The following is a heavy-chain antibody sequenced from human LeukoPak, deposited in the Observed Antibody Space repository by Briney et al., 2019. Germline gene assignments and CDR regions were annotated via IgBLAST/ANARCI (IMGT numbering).Heavy chain of an antibody. D-gene: IGHD6-13*01. V-gene: IGHV1-18*01. Sequence: ASVRVSCKASGGTFSSYGISWVRQAPGQGLEWMGWISAYNGNTNYAQKLQGRVTMTTDTSTSTAYMELRSLRSDDTAVYYCARVAYSVIAAAEGDAFDIWGQGTMVTVSS. CDR1: GGTFSSYG. CDR3: ARVAYSVIAAAEGDAFDI. CDR2: ISAYNGNT. J-gene: IGHJ3*02.